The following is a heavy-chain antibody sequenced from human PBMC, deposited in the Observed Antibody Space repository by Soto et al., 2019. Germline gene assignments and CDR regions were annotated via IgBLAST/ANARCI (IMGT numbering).Heavy chain of an antibody. Sequence: EVQLVESGGGVVWPGGSLRLSCAASGFTFDDYGMSWVRQVPGKGLEWVSGFNSNGDKTVYADSVKGRFTIYRDNAKNSLYLQMNRLRVEDTALYHCAREYGSGSSPPWFDPWGQGTLVTVSS. CDR3: AREYGSGSSPPWFDP. CDR2: FNSNGDKT. CDR1: GFTFDDYG. V-gene: IGHV3-20*01. J-gene: IGHJ5*02. D-gene: IGHD3-10*01.